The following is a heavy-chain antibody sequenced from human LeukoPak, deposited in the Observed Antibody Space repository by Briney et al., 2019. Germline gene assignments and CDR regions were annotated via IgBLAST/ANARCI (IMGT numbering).Heavy chain of an antibody. Sequence: SETLSLTCTVSGGSISSGDYYWSWIRQPSGKGLERIGYIYYSGSTYYNPSLKSRVTISVDTSKNQFSLKLSSVTAADTAVYYCARVPAALNWFDPWGQGTLVTVSS. CDR1: GGSISSGDYY. D-gene: IGHD2-2*01. V-gene: IGHV4-30-4*08. CDR3: ARVPAALNWFDP. CDR2: IYYSGST. J-gene: IGHJ5*02.